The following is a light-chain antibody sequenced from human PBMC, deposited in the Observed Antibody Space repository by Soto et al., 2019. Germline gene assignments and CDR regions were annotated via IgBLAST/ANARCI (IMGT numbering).Light chain of an antibody. Sequence: DIQMYNSPSTLSGSDGDRVTITCRASQSISSWLAWYQQKPGKAPKLLIYDASSLESGVPSRFSGSGSGTEFTLTIISLQPDDFTTYYCQLYTSYPLTFAGGTNVDFK. V-gene: IGKV1-5*01. CDR2: DAS. CDR1: QSISSW. CDR3: QLYTSYPLT. J-gene: IGKJ4*01.